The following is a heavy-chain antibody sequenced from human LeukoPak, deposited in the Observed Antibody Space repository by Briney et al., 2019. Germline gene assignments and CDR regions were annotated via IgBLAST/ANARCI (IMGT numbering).Heavy chain of an antibody. Sequence: SETLSLTCAVYGGSFSGYYWSWIRQPPGKGLEWIGEINHSGSTNYNPSLKSRVTISVDTSKNQFSLKLSSVTAADTAAYYCARARETVPAAMLDYWGQGTLVTVSS. CDR2: INHSGST. CDR1: GGSFSGYY. V-gene: IGHV4-34*01. D-gene: IGHD2-2*01. CDR3: ARARETVPAAMLDY. J-gene: IGHJ4*02.